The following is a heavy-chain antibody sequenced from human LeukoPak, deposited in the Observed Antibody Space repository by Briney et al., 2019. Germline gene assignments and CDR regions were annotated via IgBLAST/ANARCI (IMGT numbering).Heavy chain of an antibody. D-gene: IGHD4-17*01. J-gene: IGHJ4*02. V-gene: IGHV3-7*01. CDR2: IKQDGSEK. CDR1: GFTFSSYW. Sequence: GGSLRLSCAASGFTFSSYWMSWVRQAPGKGLEWVANIKQDGSEKYYVDSVKGRFTISRDNAKNSLYLQMNSLRAEDTAVYYCARAQTVTTLVLDYSDYWGQGTLVTVSS. CDR3: ARAQTVTTLVLDYSDY.